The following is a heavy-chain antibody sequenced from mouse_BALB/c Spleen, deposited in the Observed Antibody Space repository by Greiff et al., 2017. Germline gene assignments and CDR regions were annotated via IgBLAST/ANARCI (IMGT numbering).Heavy chain of an antibody. Sequence: VQLKESGPGLVAPSQSLSITCTVSGFSLTSYGVHWVRQPPGKGLEWLGVIWAGGSTNYNSALMSRLSISKDNSKSQVFLKMNSLQTDDTAMYYCASYYRLPYYYAMDYWGQGTSVTVSS. D-gene: IGHD2-14*01. CDR1: GFSLTSYG. CDR2: IWAGGST. J-gene: IGHJ4*01. CDR3: ASYYRLPYYYAMDY. V-gene: IGHV2-9*02.